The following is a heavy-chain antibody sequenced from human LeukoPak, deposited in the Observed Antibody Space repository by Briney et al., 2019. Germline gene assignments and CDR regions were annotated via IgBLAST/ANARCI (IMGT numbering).Heavy chain of an antibody. V-gene: IGHV3-9*01. Sequence: PGGSLRLSCAASGFTFDDYAMHWVRQAPGKGLEWVSGISWNSGSIGYADSVKGRFTISRDNAKNSLYLQMNSLRAEDTALYYCAKAAYYYDSSGYSHFDYWGQGTLVTVPS. D-gene: IGHD3-22*01. J-gene: IGHJ4*02. CDR1: GFTFDDYA. CDR2: ISWNSGSI. CDR3: AKAAYYYDSSGYSHFDY.